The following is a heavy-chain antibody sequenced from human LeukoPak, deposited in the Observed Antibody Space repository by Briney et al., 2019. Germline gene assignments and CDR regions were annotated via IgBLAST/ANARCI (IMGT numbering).Heavy chain of an antibody. V-gene: IGHV4-39*01. Sequence: SETLSLTCTVSGGSISSSSYYWGWLRQPPGTGLEWIGSIYYSGSTYYNPSLKSRVTISVDTSKNQFSLKLSSVTAADTAVYYCARHTTVDYYYYYMDVWGKGTTVTISS. D-gene: IGHD4-11*01. J-gene: IGHJ6*03. CDR1: GGSISSSSYY. CDR3: ARHTTVDYYYYYMDV. CDR2: IYYSGST.